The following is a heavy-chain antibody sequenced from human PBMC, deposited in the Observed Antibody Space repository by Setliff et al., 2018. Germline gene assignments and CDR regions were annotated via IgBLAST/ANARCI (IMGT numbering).Heavy chain of an antibody. Sequence: ETLSLTCAVYGDSFSDYYWSWIRQPPGKGLEWIEEINHSGTTNYSPSLKSRVTISLDASTNQFSLKLRSVSAADTAVYYCRYWSGYYNNDYWGQGTLVTVSS. CDR3: RYWSGYYNNDY. J-gene: IGHJ4*02. D-gene: IGHD3-3*01. CDR2: INHSGTT. CDR1: GDSFSDYY. V-gene: IGHV4-34*01.